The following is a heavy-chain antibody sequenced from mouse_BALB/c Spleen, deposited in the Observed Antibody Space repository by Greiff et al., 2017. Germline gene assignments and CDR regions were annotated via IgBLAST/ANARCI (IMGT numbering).Heavy chain of an antibody. CDR2: ISYGGST. CDR1: GDSITSGY. D-gene: IGHD1-2*01. J-gene: IGHJ3*01. V-gene: IGHV3-8*02. Sequence: VQLKESGPSLVKPSQTLSLTCSVTGDSITSGYWNWIRKFPGNKLEYMGYISYGGSTYYYPSLKSGISITRDTTTNQYYLQLNSVTTEDTATYYCARWLLRPWFAYWGQGTLVTVSA. CDR3: ARWLLRPWFAY.